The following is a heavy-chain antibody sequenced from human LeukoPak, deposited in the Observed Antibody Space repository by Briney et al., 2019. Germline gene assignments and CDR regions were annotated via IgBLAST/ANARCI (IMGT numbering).Heavy chain of an antibody. CDR1: GFTFSSYA. CDR3: AKKMAYAIHYGMDV. D-gene: IGHD2-8*01. CDR2: ISGSGGST. V-gene: IGHV3-23*01. Sequence: GGSLRLSCAASGFTFSSYAMSWVRQAPGKGLEWVSAISGSGGSTYYADSVKGRFTISRDNSKNTLYLQMNSLRAEDTAVYYCAKKMAYAIHYGMDVWGQGTTVTVSS. J-gene: IGHJ6*02.